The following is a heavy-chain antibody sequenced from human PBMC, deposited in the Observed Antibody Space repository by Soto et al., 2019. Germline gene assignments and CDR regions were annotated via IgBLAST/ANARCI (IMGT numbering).Heavy chain of an antibody. V-gene: IGHV1-69*13. CDR3: ARDRYDILTGSFMSY. Sequence: ASVKVSCKASGGTFSSYAISWVRPAPGQGLEWMGGIIPIFGTANYAQKFQGRVTITADESTSTAYMELSSLRSEDTAVYYCARDRYDILTGSFMSYWGQGTLVTVSS. CDR2: IIPIFGTA. CDR1: GGTFSSYA. D-gene: IGHD3-9*01. J-gene: IGHJ4*02.